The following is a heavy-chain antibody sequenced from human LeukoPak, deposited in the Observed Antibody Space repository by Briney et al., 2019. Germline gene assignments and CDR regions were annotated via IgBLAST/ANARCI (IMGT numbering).Heavy chain of an antibody. Sequence: PSETLSLTCTVSGGSISSSSYYWGWIRQPPGKGLEWIGSIYYSGSTYYNPSLKSRVTISVDTPKNQFSLKLSSVTAADTAVYYCARHRAPYCSSTSCYGFSWGYWGQGTLVTVSS. V-gene: IGHV4-39*01. J-gene: IGHJ4*02. CDR2: IYYSGST. D-gene: IGHD2-2*01. CDR3: ARHRAPYCSSTSCYGFSWGY. CDR1: GGSISSSSYY.